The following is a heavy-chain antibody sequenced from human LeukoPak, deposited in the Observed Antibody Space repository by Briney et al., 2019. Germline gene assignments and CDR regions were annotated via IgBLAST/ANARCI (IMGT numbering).Heavy chain of an antibody. V-gene: IGHV1-46*01. CDR1: GYTFTSHG. D-gene: IGHD3-10*01. J-gene: IGHJ6*03. CDR3: ARGPRITLIRGGQWYYHMDV. Sequence: ASVKVSCKASGYTFTSHGISWVRQAPGQGLEWMGLINPSGGSTNYAQKFQGRVTMTRDTSTSTVYMELSSLRSEDTAVYYCARGPRITLIRGGQWYYHMDVWGKGTTVTISS. CDR2: INPSGGST.